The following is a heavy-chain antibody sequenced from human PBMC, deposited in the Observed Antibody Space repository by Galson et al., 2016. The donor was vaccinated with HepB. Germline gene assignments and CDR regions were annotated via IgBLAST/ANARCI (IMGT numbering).Heavy chain of an antibody. CDR1: GFTFSSYV. J-gene: IGHJ6*02. CDR2: ITGSAGST. Sequence: SLRLSCAASGFTFSSYVMSWVRQAPGTGLESVSSITGSAGSTYYADSVKGRFTISRDNSKNTLYLQMNSLRAEDTAIYYCARFGAVAGPDYQRRGFYYDGLDVWGQGTTVTVSS. CDR3: ARFGAVAGPDYQRRGFYYDGLDV. D-gene: IGHD6-19*01. V-gene: IGHV3-23*01.